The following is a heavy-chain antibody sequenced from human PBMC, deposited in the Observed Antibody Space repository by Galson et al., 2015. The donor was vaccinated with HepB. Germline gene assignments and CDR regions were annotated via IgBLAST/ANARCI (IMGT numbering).Heavy chain of an antibody. V-gene: IGHV3-23*01. J-gene: IGHJ5*02. D-gene: IGHD3-10*01. CDR2: ISGSGGST. Sequence: SLRLSCAASGFTFSSYAMSWIRQAPGKGLEWVSAISGSGGSTYYADSVKGRFTISRDNSKNTLYPQMNSLRAEDTAVYYCAKDPSRRVRGESSWFDPWGQGTLVTVSS. CDR3: AKDPSRRVRGESSWFDP. CDR1: GFTFSSYA.